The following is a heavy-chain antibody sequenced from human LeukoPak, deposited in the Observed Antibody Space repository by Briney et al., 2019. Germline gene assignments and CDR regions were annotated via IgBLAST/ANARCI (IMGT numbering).Heavy chain of an antibody. J-gene: IGHJ4*02. CDR3: AKDYDFWSGYYIPLDY. CDR2: ISGSGENT. D-gene: IGHD3-3*01. Sequence: PGGSLRLSCAASGFTFSNYAMSWVRQAPGKGLEWVSAISGSGENTYYADSVKGRFTISRDNSKNTLYLQMNSLRAEDTAVYYCAKDYDFWSGYYIPLDYWGQGTLVTVSS. V-gene: IGHV3-23*01. CDR1: GFTFSNYA.